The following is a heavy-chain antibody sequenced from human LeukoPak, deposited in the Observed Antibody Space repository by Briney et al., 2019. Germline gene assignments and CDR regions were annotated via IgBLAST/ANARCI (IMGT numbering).Heavy chain of an antibody. CDR1: GYTFTGYY. CDR2: INPNSGGT. J-gene: IGHJ1*01. CDR3: ARGGSYAEYLQH. V-gene: IGHV1-2*02. Sequence: EASVKVSCKASGYTFTGYYIHWVRQAPGQGLEWMGWINPNSGGTNYEQKFQGRVTMTRDTSISTGYMELRSLRSDDTAVYYCARGGSYAEYLQHWGQGTLVTVSS. D-gene: IGHD1-26*01.